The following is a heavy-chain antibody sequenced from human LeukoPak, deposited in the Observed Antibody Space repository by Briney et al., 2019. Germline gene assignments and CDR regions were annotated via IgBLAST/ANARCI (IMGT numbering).Heavy chain of an antibody. D-gene: IGHD6-13*01. J-gene: IGHJ4*02. Sequence: SGGSLRLSCGASGFTFSTSWMIWVRQAPGKGLEWVSAISGSGGSTYYADSVKGRFTISRDNSKNTLYLQMNSLRAEDTAVYYCAKGGRSSSSWPACDYWGQGTLVTVSS. CDR3: AKGGRSSSSWPACDY. V-gene: IGHV3-23*01. CDR2: ISGSGGST. CDR1: GFTFSTSW.